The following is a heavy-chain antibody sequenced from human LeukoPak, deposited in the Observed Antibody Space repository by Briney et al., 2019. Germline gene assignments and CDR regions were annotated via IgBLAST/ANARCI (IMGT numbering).Heavy chain of an antibody. CDR3: ARDNWNYGSSMDV. Sequence: SETLFLTCTVSGGSISSYYWSWIRQPPGKGLEWIGYIYYSGSTNYNPSLKSRVTLSVDTSKNQFSLKLSSVTAADTAVYHCARDNWNYGSSMDVWGQGTTVTVSS. V-gene: IGHV4-59*01. CDR1: GGSISSYY. J-gene: IGHJ6*02. CDR2: IYYSGST. D-gene: IGHD1-7*01.